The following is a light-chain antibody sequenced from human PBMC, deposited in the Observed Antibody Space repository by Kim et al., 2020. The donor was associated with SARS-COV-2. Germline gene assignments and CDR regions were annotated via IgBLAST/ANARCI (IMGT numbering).Light chain of an antibody. CDR1: QSVDGY. Sequence: EIVLTQSPATLSLSPGDGATLSCRASQSVDGYLAWLQQKPGQAPRLLISHASNRAAGVPARFSGSGSGTDFTLTISSVETEYFAVYYCQQRRKSSTFGQGTRMEIK. V-gene: IGKV3-11*01. CDR2: HAS. J-gene: IGKJ5*01. CDR3: QQRRKSST.